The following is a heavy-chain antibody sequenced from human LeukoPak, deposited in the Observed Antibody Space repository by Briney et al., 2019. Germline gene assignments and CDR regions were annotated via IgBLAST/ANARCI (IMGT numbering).Heavy chain of an antibody. D-gene: IGHD3-10*01. CDR1: GGSFSGYY. V-gene: IGHV4-34*01. Sequence: SETLSLTCAVYGGSFSGYYWSWIRQPPGKGLEWIGEINHSGSTNYNPSLKSRVTISVDTSKNQFSLKLSSVTAADTAVYYCAREGYNVLLWFGEPEYYFDYWGQGTLVTVSS. CDR2: INHSGST. CDR3: AREGYNVLLWFGEPEYYFDY. J-gene: IGHJ4*02.